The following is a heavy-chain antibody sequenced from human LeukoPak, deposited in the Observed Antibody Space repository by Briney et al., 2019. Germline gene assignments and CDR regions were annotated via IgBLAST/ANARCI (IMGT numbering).Heavy chain of an antibody. D-gene: IGHD3-22*01. CDR3: ARGPQWLDAFDI. J-gene: IGHJ3*02. CDR1: GGSFSGYY. V-gene: IGHV4-34*01. CDR2: INHSGST. Sequence: SETLSLTCAVYGGSFSGYYWSWIRQPPGKGLEWIGEINHSGSTNYSPSLKSRVTISVDTSKNQFSLKLSSVTAADTAVYYCARGPQWLDAFDIWGQGTMVTVSS.